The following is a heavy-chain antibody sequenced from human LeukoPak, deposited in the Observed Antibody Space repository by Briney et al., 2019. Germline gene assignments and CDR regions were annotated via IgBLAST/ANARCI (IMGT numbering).Heavy chain of an antibody. Sequence: SETLSLTCTVSGASISTYYWSWIRQSARRGLEWIGRVYTSGNTNYNPSLKSRVTMSVDTSKNQFSLKVRSVTAADMAVYYCARERDFLTGDYGITAFYFDYWGQGTLVTVSS. D-gene: IGHD3-9*01. CDR2: VYTSGNT. CDR3: ARERDFLTGDYGITAFYFDY. V-gene: IGHV4-4*07. J-gene: IGHJ4*02. CDR1: GASISTYY.